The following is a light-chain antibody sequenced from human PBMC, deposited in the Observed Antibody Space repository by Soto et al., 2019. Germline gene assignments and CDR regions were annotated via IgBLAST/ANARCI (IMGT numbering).Light chain of an antibody. CDR3: QQYNSSPWT. Sequence: DIQMTQSPSTLSASVGDRVTITCRASQSISSRLAWYQQKPGKAPTLLIYKASSLESGVTSRFSGSGSATYSTITISRLQDDVFVTYYCQQYNSSPWTFGQGTKVEIK. CDR1: QSISSR. CDR2: KAS. V-gene: IGKV1-5*03. J-gene: IGKJ1*01.